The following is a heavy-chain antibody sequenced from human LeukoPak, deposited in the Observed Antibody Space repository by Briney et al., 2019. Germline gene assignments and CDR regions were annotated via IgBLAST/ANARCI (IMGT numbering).Heavy chain of an antibody. V-gene: IGHV4-34*01. CDR3: ARVDSSGYFLPAGGLDY. CDR2: INHSGST. J-gene: IGHJ4*02. Sequence: SETLSLTCAVYGGSFSDYYWSWIRQPPGKGLEWIGEINHSGSTNYNPSLKSRVSISVDTSKNQFSLRLSSVTAADTAVYYCARVDSSGYFLPAGGLDYWGQGTLVTVSS. CDR1: GGSFSDYY. D-gene: IGHD3-22*01.